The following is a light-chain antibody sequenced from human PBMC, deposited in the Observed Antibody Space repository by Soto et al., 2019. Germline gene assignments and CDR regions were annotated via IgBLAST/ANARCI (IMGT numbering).Light chain of an antibody. CDR3: QQDGTSPPLT. CDR1: QSLSSSY. CDR2: GAS. J-gene: IGKJ4*01. V-gene: IGKV3-20*01. Sequence: EIVLTQSPGTLSLSPGERATLSCRASQSLSSSYLAWYQQKPGQAPRLLIYGASSRATGIPDRFSGSGSATDFTLTISRLEPEDFAVYYCQQDGTSPPLTFGGGTKVEIK.